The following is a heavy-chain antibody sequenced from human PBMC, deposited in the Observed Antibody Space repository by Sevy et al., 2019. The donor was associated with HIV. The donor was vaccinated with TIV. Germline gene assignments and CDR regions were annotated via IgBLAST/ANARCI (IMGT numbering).Heavy chain of an antibody. J-gene: IGHJ4*02. CDR3: ARDRGLVITTYTLSY. CDR1: GFTFSSYA. Sequence: GGSLRLSCAASGFTFSSYAMHWVRQAPGKGLEWVAVISYDGSNKYYADSVKGRFTISRDNSKNTLYLQMNGLRAEDTAVYYCARDRGLVITTYTLSYWGQGTLVTVSS. D-gene: IGHD3-22*01. V-gene: IGHV3-30-3*01. CDR2: ISYDGSNK.